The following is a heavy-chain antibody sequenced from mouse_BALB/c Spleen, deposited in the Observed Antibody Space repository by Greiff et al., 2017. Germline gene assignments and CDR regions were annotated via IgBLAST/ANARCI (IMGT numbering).Heavy chain of an antibody. V-gene: IGHV5-6*01. CDR1: GFTFSSYG. Sequence: EVQRVESGGDLVKPGGSLKLSCAASGFTFSSYGMSWVRQTPDKRLEWVATISSGGSYTYYPDSVKGRFTISRDNAKNTLYLQMSSLKSEDTAMYYCARHEDWGFAYWGQGTLVTVSA. J-gene: IGHJ3*01. D-gene: IGHD4-1*01. CDR3: ARHEDWGFAY. CDR2: ISSGGSYT.